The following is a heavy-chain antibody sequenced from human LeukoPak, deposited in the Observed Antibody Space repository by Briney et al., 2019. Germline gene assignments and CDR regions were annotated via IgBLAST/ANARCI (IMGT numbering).Heavy chain of an antibody. CDR2: ISSGAI. CDR3: ARERTGDLGEETLFGGAPSDY. CDR1: GFSFSNYE. D-gene: IGHD3-16*01. Sequence: GRSLRLSCVGSGFSFSNYEMNWVRQAPGKGLEWLSGISSGAIYYADPVKGRFTISRDDARKSVFLQMSSLRADDTAVYYCARERTGDLGEETLFGGAPSDYWGQGTLVTVSS. V-gene: IGHV3-48*03. J-gene: IGHJ4*02.